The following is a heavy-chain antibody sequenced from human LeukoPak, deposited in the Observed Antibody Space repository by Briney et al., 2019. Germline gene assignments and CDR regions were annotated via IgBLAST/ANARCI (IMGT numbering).Heavy chain of an antibody. V-gene: IGHV4-34*01. J-gene: IGHJ4*02. CDR3: ASQPGRNDAFDY. D-gene: IGHD2-2*01. CDR2: INHTGDT. CDR1: GGSFSGYY. Sequence: SETLSLTCAVSGGSFSGYYWSWIRQPPGKGLEWIGEINHTGDTNYSPSLKSLFTISVDTSKNQFSLKLSSVTAADTAVYYCASQPGRNDAFDYWGQGTLVTVSS.